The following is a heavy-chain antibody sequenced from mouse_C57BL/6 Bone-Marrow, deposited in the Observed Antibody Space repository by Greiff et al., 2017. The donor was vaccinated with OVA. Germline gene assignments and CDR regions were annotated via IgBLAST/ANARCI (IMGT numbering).Heavy chain of an antibody. CDR3: ARDTTVVARYVEV. V-gene: IGHV3-6*01. CDR2: ISYDGSN. Sequence: EVKLLESGPGLVKPSQSLSLTCSVTGYSITSGYYWNWIRQFPGNKLEWMGYISYDGSNNYNPSLKNRISITRDTSKNQFFLKLNSVTTEDTATYYCARDTTVVARYVEVGGTGTTVTVSS. J-gene: IGHJ1*03. D-gene: IGHD1-1*01. CDR1: GYSITSGYY.